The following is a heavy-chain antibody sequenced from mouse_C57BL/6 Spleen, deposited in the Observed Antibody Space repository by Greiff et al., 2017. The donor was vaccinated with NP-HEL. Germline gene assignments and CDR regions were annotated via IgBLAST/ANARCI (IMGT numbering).Heavy chain of an antibody. Sequence: VQLQQSGPELVKPGASVKISCKASGYTFTDYYMNWVKQSHGKSLEWIGDINPNNGGTSYNQKFKGKATLTVDKSSSTAYMELRSLTSEDSAVYYCARGLLLRYQAAFAYWGLGTLVTVSA. CDR3: ARGLLLRYQAAFAY. CDR1: GYTFTDYY. J-gene: IGHJ3*01. V-gene: IGHV1-26*01. D-gene: IGHD1-1*01. CDR2: INPNNGGT.